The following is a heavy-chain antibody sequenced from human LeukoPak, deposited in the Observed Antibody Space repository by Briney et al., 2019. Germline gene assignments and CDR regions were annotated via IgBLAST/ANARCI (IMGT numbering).Heavy chain of an antibody. Sequence: ASVKVSCKASGYTFTSYGISWVRQAPGQGLEWMGWISAYNGNTNYAQKLQGRVTMTTDTSTSTAYMELRSLRSDDTAVYYRARDLGTGYSYGYFDYWGQGTLVTVSS. CDR2: ISAYNGNT. CDR1: GYTFTSYG. D-gene: IGHD5-18*01. J-gene: IGHJ4*02. V-gene: IGHV1-18*01. CDR3: ARDLGTGYSYGYFDY.